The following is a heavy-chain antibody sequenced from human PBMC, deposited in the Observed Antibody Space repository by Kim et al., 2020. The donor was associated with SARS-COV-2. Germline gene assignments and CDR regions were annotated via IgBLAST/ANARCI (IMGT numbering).Heavy chain of an antibody. Sequence: GGSLRLSCAASGFSFGDYGMHWVRQSPGKGLEWVSFIDYGSRSIGYADSVKGRFAVSRDNGERALYLLMNGLRVEDTGFYYCARDFYEGGRYYRIVDWG. J-gene: IGHJ1*01. D-gene: IGHD1-26*01. CDR1: GFSFGDYG. CDR3: ARDFYEGGRYYRIVD. CDR2: IDYGSRSI. V-gene: IGHV3-9*01.